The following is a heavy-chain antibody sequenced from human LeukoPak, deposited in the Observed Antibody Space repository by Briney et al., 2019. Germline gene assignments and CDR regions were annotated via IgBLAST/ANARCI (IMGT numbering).Heavy chain of an antibody. Sequence: SVKVSCKASGGTFSSYAISWVRQAPGQGLEWMGGIIPIFGTANYAQKFQGRVTITTDESTSTAYMELSSLRSEDTAVYYCARAQHDYSSRGRVYYFDYWGQGTLVTVSS. CDR3: ARAQHDYSSRGRVYYFDY. CDR1: GGTFSSYA. CDR2: IIPIFGTA. J-gene: IGHJ4*02. D-gene: IGHD4/OR15-4a*01. V-gene: IGHV1-69*05.